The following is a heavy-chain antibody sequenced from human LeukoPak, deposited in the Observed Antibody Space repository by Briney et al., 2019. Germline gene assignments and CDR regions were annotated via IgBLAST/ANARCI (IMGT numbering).Heavy chain of an antibody. CDR3: AAYDNIGGGYFDY. CDR1: GGSFSGYY. D-gene: IGHD3-22*01. J-gene: IGHJ4*02. CDR2: INHSGST. Sequence: SETLSLTCAGYGGSFSGYYWSWIRQPPGKGLEWIGEINHSGSTNYNPSLKSRVTISVDTSKNQFSLKLSSVTAADTAVYYCAAYDNIGGGYFDYWGQGTLVTVSS. V-gene: IGHV4-34*01.